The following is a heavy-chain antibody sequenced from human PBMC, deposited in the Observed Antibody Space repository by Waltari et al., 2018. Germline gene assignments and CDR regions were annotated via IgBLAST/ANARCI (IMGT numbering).Heavy chain of an antibody. CDR2: IVRDGSIT. CDR3: ARDYYYSIDY. D-gene: IGHD3-10*01. Sequence: EVQLVESGGGLVQPGGSLRLSCAASGFSFGSYWMNWVRQAQGKGLGCVSRIVRDGSITSYADSVKGRFTISRDNAKNTLYLQMNSLRDEDTAVYYCARDYYYSIDYWGQGTVVTVSS. V-gene: IGHV3-74*01. CDR1: GFSFGSYW. J-gene: IGHJ4*02.